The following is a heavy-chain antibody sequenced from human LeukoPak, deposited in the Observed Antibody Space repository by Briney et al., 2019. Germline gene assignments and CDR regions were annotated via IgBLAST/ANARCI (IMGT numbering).Heavy chain of an antibody. V-gene: IGHV4-34*01. D-gene: IGHD2-2*01. CDR1: GGSFSGYY. CDR2: INHSGST. J-gene: IGHJ5*02. CDR3: ARGKNHWVVVPAAMGGWFDP. Sequence: SESLSLTCAVYGGSFSGYYWSWIRQPPGKGLWWIGEINHSGSTNYNPSLKSRVTISVDTSKNQFSLKLSSVTAADTAVYYCARGKNHWVVVPAAMGGWFDPWGQGTLVTVSS.